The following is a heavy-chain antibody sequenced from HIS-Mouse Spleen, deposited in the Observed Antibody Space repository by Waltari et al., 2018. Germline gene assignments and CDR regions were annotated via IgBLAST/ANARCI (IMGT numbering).Heavy chain of an antibody. V-gene: IGHV1-8*01. J-gene: IGHJ4*02. CDR1: GYTFTSDD. D-gene: IGHD4-4*01. CDR3: ARGHDYSNYFDY. Sequence: QVQLVQSGAEVKKPGASVKVSGKASGYTFTSDDINWVRQATGQGPEWRGGMSPKSGNTGYAEKFQGRVTMTRNTSISTAYMELSSLRSEDTAVYYCARGHDYSNYFDYWGQGTLVTVSS. CDR2: MSPKSGNT.